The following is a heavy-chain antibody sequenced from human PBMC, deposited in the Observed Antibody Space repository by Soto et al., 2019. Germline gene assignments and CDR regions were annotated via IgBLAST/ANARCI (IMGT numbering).Heavy chain of an antibody. CDR1: GGSFSGYY. CDR3: ARAEVRGFHLDY. Sequence: NPSETLSLTCAVYGGSFSGYYWSWIRQPPGKGLEWIGEINHSGSTNYNPSLKSRVTISVDTSKNQFSLKLSSVTAADTAVYYCARAEVRGFHLDYWGQGTLVTVSS. D-gene: IGHD3-10*01. J-gene: IGHJ4*02. CDR2: INHSGST. V-gene: IGHV4-34*01.